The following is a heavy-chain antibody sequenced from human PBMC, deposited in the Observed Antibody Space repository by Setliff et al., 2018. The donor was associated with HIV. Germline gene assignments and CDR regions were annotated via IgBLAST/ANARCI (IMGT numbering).Heavy chain of an antibody. J-gene: IGHJ4*02. D-gene: IGHD3-10*01. CDR2: IYSSGST. CDR1: GGSISSYY. CDR3: ARAYFGSGIYY. V-gene: IGHV4-4*09. Sequence: PSETLSLTCTVSGGSISSYYWSWIRQPPGKGLEWLGHIYSSGSTNYNPSLKSRVTISVDTSKNQFTLKLYSVTAADTAVYYCARAYFGSGIYYWGQGTLVTVSS.